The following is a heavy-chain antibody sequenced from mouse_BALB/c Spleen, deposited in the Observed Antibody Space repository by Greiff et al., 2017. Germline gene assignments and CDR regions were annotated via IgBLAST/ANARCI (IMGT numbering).Heavy chain of an antibody. CDR3: ARSGSTARYFDV. J-gene: IGHJ1*01. CDR1: GFNIKDTY. D-gene: IGHD1-2*01. V-gene: IGHV14-3*02. CDR2: IDPANGNT. Sequence: EVQRVESGAELVKPGASVKLSCTASGFNIKDTYMHWVKQRPEQGLEWIGRIDPANGNTKYDPKFQGKATITADTSSNTAYLQLSSLTSEDTAVYYCARSGSTARYFDVWGAGTTVTVSS.